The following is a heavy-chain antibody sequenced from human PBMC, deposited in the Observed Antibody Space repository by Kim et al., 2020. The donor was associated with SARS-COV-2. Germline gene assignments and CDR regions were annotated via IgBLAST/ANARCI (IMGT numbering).Heavy chain of an antibody. D-gene: IGHD5-12*01. CDR3: AKDRWVARSTRGGMDV. J-gene: IGHJ6*01. CDR1: GFIFSTYA. Sequence: GGSLRLSCAASGFIFSTYAMHWVRQAPGKGQEWVAVILYDGTNKYYSDYVKGRFTISRDNSKNKLYLQMNSLRAEDTAVYYCAKDRWVARSTRGGMDVWG. V-gene: IGHV3-30*18. CDR2: ILYDGTNK.